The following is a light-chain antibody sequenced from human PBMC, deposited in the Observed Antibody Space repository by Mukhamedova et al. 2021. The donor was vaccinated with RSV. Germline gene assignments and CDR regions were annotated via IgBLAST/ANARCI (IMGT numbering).Light chain of an antibody. V-gene: IGKV1-39*01. J-gene: IGKJ2*01. Sequence: WYQRRVHGKAPELLIFAASSLQSGVPPRFSGSGSGTDFTLTISSLELEDFADFYCQQTYDTPVTFGGGTRLEIK. CDR3: QQTYDTPVT. CDR2: AAS.